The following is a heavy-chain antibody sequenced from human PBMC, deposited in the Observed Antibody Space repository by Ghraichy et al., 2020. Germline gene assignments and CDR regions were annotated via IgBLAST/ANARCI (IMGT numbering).Heavy chain of an antibody. Sequence: GGSLRLSCAASGFTFSSYGMHWVRQAPGKGLEWVAVIWYDGSNKYYADSVKGRFTISRDNSKNTLYLQMNSLRAEDTAVYYCARGHGDYGRENGFDPWGQGHLVTGSS. J-gene: IGHJ5*02. CDR1: GFTFSSYG. CDR3: ARGHGDYGRENGFDP. D-gene: IGHD4-17*01. V-gene: IGHV3-33*01. CDR2: IWYDGSNK.